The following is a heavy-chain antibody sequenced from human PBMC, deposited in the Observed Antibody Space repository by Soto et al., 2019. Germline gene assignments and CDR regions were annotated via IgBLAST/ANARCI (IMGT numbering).Heavy chain of an antibody. CDR2: INHSGST. J-gene: IGHJ4*02. CDR1: GGSFSVHY. D-gene: IGHD3-22*01. Sequence: SDTLSLTCAVYGGSFSVHYWSWIRQPPGKGLEWIGEINHSGSTNYNPSLTSRVTISVDTSKNQFSLRLSSVTAADTAVYYCARIDSSGYYTSYFDYWGQGTLVTVSS. CDR3: ARIDSSGYYTSYFDY. V-gene: IGHV4-34*01.